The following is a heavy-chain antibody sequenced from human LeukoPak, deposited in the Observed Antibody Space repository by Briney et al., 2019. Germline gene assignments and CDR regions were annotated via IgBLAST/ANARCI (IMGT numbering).Heavy chain of an antibody. CDR2: INHSGST. V-gene: IGHV4-34*01. Sequence: KTSETLSLTCAVYGGSFSGYYWSWIRQPPGKGLEWIGEINHSGSTNYNPSLKSRVTISVDTSKNQFSLKLSSVTAADTAVYYCARGRFRLEWLSPFDYWGQGTLVTASS. CDR3: ARGRFRLEWLSPFDY. J-gene: IGHJ4*02. D-gene: IGHD3-3*01. CDR1: GGSFSGYY.